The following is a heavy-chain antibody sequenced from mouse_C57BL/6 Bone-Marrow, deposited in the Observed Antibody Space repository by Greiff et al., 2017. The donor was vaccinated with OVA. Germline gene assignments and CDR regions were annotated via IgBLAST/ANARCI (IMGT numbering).Heavy chain of an antibody. CDR2: TFYSGIT. V-gene: IGHV3-3*01. D-gene: IGHD2-10*01. CDR1: GFSINSDCY. Sequence: EVKVVESGPSLVRPSQTLSLTCTVTGFSINSDCYWIWIRQFPGNKLEYIGYTFYSGITYYNPSLESRTYITRDTSKNQFSLKLSSVTTEDTATYYCASSPYYGNRYYYAMDYWGQGTSVTVSS. CDR3: ASSPYYGNRYYYAMDY. J-gene: IGHJ4*01.